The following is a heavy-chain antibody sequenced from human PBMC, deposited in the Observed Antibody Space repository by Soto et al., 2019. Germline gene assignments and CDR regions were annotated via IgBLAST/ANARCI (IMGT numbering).Heavy chain of an antibody. J-gene: IGHJ4*02. CDR2: ISGSGGST. CDR3: AKWGYDYIWGSYRDNPLFDY. Sequence: GGSLRLSCAASGFTFSSYAMSWVRQAPGKGLEWVSAISGSGGSTYYADSVKGRFTISRDNSKNTLYLQMNSLRAEDTAVYYCAKWGYDYIWGSYRDNPLFDYWGQGTLVTVSS. D-gene: IGHD3-16*02. CDR1: GFTFSSYA. V-gene: IGHV3-23*01.